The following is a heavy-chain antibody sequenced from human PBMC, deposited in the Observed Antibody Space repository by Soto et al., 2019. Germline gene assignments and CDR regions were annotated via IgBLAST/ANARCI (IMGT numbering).Heavy chain of an antibody. CDR2: IYYSGST. CDR1: GGSISSSSYY. V-gene: IGHV4-61*05. Sequence: SETLSLTCTVSGGSISSSSYYWGWIRQPPGKGLEWIGYIYYSGSTNYNPSLKSRVTISVDTSKNQFSLKLSSVTAADTAVYYCARHQDSWGQGTLVTVS. CDR3: ARHQDS. J-gene: IGHJ4*02.